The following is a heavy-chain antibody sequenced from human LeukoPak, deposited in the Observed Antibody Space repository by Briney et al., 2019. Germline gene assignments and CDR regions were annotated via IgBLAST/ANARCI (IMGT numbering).Heavy chain of an antibody. Sequence: GGSLRLSCAASGFTFSSYGMSWVRQAPGKGLEWVANIKQDGSEKYYVDSVKGRFTISRDNAKNSLYLQMNSLRAEDTAVYCARAVSRYGYNHYYYYMDVWGKGTTVTISS. CDR2: IKQDGSEK. D-gene: IGHD1-14*01. V-gene: IGHV3-7*01. CDR3: ARAVSRYGYNHYYYYMDV. J-gene: IGHJ6*03. CDR1: GFTFSSYG.